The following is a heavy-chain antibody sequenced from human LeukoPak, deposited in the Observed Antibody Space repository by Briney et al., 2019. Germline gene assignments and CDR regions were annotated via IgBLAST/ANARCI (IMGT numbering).Heavy chain of an antibody. V-gene: IGHV4-59*12. D-gene: IGHD3-9*01. CDR1: GGSISSYY. CDR2: IYYSGST. CDR3: PRGLVRYLDWFGEIDY. J-gene: IGHJ4*02. Sequence: SETLSLTCTVSGGSISSYYWSWIRQPPGKGLEWIGYIYYSGSTNYNPSLKSRVTISVDTSKNQFSLKLSSVTAADPAVYYCPRGLVRYLDWFGEIDYGGRGPRVTAS.